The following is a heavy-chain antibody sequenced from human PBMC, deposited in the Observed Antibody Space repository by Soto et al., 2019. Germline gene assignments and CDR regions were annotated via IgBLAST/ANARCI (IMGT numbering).Heavy chain of an antibody. Sequence: GGSLRLSCAASGFTFSSYGMHWVRQAPGKGLEWVAVISYDGSNKYYADSVKGRFTISRDNSKNTLYLQMNSLRAEDTAVYYCAKAYSSGWYSSSPFDYWGQGTLVTVS. J-gene: IGHJ4*02. V-gene: IGHV3-30*18. CDR3: AKAYSSGWYSSSPFDY. CDR2: ISYDGSNK. D-gene: IGHD6-19*01. CDR1: GFTFSSYG.